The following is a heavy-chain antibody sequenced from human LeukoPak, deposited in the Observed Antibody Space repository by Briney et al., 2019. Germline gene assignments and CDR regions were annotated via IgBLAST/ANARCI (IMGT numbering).Heavy chain of an antibody. CDR1: GFTFSSYG. Sequence: GGSLRLSCAASGFTFSSYGMHWVRQAPGKGLEWVAVIWYDGSNKYYGDSVKGRFTIFRDNSKNTLYLQMHSLRTEDTAIYYCVKELYMDVWGKGTTVTVSS. CDR3: VKELYMDV. CDR2: IWYDGSNK. V-gene: IGHV3-30*02. J-gene: IGHJ6*03.